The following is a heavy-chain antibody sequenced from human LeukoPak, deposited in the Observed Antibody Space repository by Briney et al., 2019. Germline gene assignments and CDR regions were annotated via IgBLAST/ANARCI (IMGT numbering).Heavy chain of an antibody. Sequence: GASVKISCKVSGYTLTELSMHWVRQAPGKGLEWMGGFDPEDGETIYAQKFQGRVTMTEDTSTDTAYMELSSLRSEDTAVYYCAREVGSSWPLHFDYWGQGTLVTVSS. J-gene: IGHJ4*02. V-gene: IGHV1-24*01. CDR1: GYTLTELS. D-gene: IGHD6-13*01. CDR3: AREVGSSWPLHFDY. CDR2: FDPEDGET.